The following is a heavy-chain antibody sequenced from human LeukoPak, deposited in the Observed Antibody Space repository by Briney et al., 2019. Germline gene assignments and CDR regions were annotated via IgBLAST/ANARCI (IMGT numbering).Heavy chain of an antibody. Sequence: PGGSPRLSCAASGFTFSNAWMNWVRQAPGKGLEWVGRIKSKTDGGTTDYAAPVKGRFTISRDDSKNTLYLQMNSLKTEDTAVYYCTTDPIVGAQLDYWGQGTLVTVSS. CDR1: GFTFSNAW. J-gene: IGHJ4*02. CDR2: IKSKTDGGTT. V-gene: IGHV3-15*07. CDR3: TTDPIVGAQLDY. D-gene: IGHD1-26*01.